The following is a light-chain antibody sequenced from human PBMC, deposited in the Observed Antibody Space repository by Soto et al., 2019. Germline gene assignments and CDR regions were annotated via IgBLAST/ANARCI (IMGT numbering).Light chain of an antibody. J-gene: IGKJ2*01. Sequence: ENVWTQSPGTLSLSPGERVTLSCRASQSITNNFFAWYQQRPGQAPRLLIYGISNRATGIPDRFSGSGSGTDFTLTISRLEPEDFVVYYCQQYITLPHTFGQGTKLEVK. CDR3: QQYITLPHT. V-gene: IGKV3-20*01. CDR1: QSITNNF. CDR2: GIS.